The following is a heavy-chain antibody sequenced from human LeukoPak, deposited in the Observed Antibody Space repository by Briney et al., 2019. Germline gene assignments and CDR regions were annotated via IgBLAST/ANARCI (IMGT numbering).Heavy chain of an antibody. CDR1: GYTFTSYA. Sequence: ASVKVSCTASGYTFTSYAMHWVRQAPGQRLEWMGWINAGNGNTKYSQKFQGRVTITRDTSASTAYMELSSLRSEDTAVYYCARDSSGWYSSRWFDPWGQGTLVTVSS. CDR3: ARDSSGWYSSRWFDP. CDR2: INAGNGNT. V-gene: IGHV1-3*01. D-gene: IGHD6-19*01. J-gene: IGHJ5*02.